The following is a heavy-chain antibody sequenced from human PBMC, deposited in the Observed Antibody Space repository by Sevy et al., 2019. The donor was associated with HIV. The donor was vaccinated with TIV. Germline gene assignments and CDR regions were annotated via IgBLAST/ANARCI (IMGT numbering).Heavy chain of an antibody. CDR1: GFTFSSYA. D-gene: IGHD5-12*01. Sequence: GGYLRLSCAASGFTFSSYAMSWVRQAPGKGLEWVSAISGSGGSTYYADSVKGRFTISRDNSKNTLYLQMNSLRAEDTAVYYCAGNSGYNFDYWGQGTLVTVSS. V-gene: IGHV3-23*01. CDR2: ISGSGGST. J-gene: IGHJ4*02. CDR3: AGNSGYNFDY.